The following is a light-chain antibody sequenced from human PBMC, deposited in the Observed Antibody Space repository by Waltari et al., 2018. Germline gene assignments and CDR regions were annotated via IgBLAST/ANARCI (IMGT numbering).Light chain of an antibody. J-gene: IGKJ4*01. Sequence: DIQLTQSPSFLSASAGDRVTITCRASQGISSYLVWYQQKPGEAPKLLIHAASSLQSGVPSRFSGSGSGTDFTLTISSLQPEDFATYYCQQDYNYPLTFGGGTKVEIK. CDR1: QGISSY. CDR3: QQDYNYPLT. V-gene: IGKV1-9*01. CDR2: AAS.